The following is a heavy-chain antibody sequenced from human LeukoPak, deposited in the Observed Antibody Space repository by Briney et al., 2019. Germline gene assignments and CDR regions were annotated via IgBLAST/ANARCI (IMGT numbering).Heavy chain of an antibody. CDR1: GFTFSSYW. Sequence: GGSLRLSCAASGFTFSSYWMSWVRQDPGKGLEWVANIKQDGGEKYYVDSVKGRFTISRDNAKNSLYLQMNSLRAEDTAVYYWAREKIVGATSLDYWGQGTLVTVSS. J-gene: IGHJ4*02. D-gene: IGHD1-26*01. CDR2: IKQDGGEK. V-gene: IGHV3-7*03. CDR3: AREKIVGATSLDY.